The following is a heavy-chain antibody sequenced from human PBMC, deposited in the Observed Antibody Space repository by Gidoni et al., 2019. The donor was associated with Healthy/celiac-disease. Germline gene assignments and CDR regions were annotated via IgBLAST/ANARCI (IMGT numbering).Heavy chain of an antibody. J-gene: IGHJ4*02. Sequence: QVQLVESGGGVVQPGRSLRLSCAASGFTFSSYAMHWVRQAPGKGLEWVAVISYDGSNKYYADSVKGRFTISRDNSKNTLYLQMNSLRAEDTAVYYCARDVRYDFWSGYPDYWGQGTLVTVSS. CDR2: ISYDGSNK. CDR1: GFTFSSYA. D-gene: IGHD3-3*01. V-gene: IGHV3-30*04. CDR3: ARDVRYDFWSGYPDY.